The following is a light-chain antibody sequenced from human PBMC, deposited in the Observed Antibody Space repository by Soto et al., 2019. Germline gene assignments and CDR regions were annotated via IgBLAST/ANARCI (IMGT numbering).Light chain of an antibody. CDR3: QQYITSPYN. J-gene: IGKJ2*01. V-gene: IGKV3-20*01. CDR1: QTLSSAY. CDR2: GSS. Sequence: EVVLTQSPGTLSLSPGEGANLSCRVSQTLSSAYLAWYQQKPGQAPRLLISGSSIRATGIPDRFSVCGSGTDFNLTITSLETEDFADDYGQQYITSPYNFGNGTKLEIK.